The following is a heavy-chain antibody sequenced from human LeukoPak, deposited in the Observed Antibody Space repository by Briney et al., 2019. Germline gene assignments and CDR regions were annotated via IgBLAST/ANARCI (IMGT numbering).Heavy chain of an antibody. V-gene: IGHV1-2*02. J-gene: IGHJ4*02. CDR2: INPNSGGT. D-gene: IGHD2-2*01. Sequence: ASVKVSCKASGYTLTGYYMHWVRQAPGQGLEWMGWINPNSGGTNYAQKFQGRVTMTRDTSISTAYMELSRLRSDDTAVYYCAIVPAAEYYFDYWGQGTLVTVSS. CDR1: GYTLTGYY. CDR3: AIVPAAEYYFDY.